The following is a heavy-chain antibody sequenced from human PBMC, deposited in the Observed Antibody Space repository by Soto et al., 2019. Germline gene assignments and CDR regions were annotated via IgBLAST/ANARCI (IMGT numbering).Heavy chain of an antibody. Sequence: QGQLVQSGGEVKKPGASVKVSCKASGYTFTRYGISWVRQAPGQGLEWMGWISGYNGDTKYAQKFQGRVTMTVDTSTTTAYMELRSLTSDDRAVYYCAKNGQPPYYYYGMGVWGQGTTVTVSS. D-gene: IGHD2-8*01. V-gene: IGHV1-18*01. J-gene: IGHJ6*02. CDR2: ISGYNGDT. CDR3: AKNGQPPYYYYGMGV. CDR1: GYTFTRYG.